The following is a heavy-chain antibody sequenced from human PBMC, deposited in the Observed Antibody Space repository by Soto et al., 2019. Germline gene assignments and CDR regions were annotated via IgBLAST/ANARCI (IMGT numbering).Heavy chain of an antibody. CDR1: GFTFSSYA. D-gene: IGHD1-26*01. CDR3: AKIMRGIVGARGAFDI. V-gene: IGHV3-23*01. Sequence: QTGGSLRLSCAASGFTFSSYAMSWVRQAPGKGLEWVSAISGSGGSTHYADSVKGRFTISRDNSKNTLYLQMNSLRAEDTAVYYCAKIMRGIVGARGAFDIWGQGTMVTVSS. J-gene: IGHJ3*02. CDR2: ISGSGGST.